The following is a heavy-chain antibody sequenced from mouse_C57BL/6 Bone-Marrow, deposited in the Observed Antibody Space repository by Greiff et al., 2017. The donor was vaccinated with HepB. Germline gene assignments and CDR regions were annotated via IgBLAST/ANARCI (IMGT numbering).Heavy chain of an antibody. CDR1: GFTFSDYG. CDR3: ARRVPYAMDY. D-gene: IGHD5-1*01. V-gene: IGHV5-17*01. J-gene: IGHJ4*01. Sequence: EVQLVESGGGLVKPGGSLKLSCAASGFTFSDYGMHWVRQAPEKGLEWVAYISSGSSTIYYADKVKGRFTISRDNAKNTLFLQMTSLRSEDTAMYYCARRVPYAMDYWGQGTSVTVSS. CDR2: ISSGSSTI.